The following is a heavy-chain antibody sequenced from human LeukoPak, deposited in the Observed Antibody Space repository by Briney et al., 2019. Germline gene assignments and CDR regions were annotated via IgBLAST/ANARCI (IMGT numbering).Heavy chain of an antibody. J-gene: IGHJ5*02. CDR3: GRVGTAARLRWFDH. V-gene: IGHV4-31*03. D-gene: IGHD6-6*01. Sequence: PWETLSLSCTVSGGSFDNAGNYWSWIRPHPGLGPEWIGYIYYDGRTSYNPSLKSRLTISVDTSENQVSLYVTPVTAAETAVDYCGRVGTAARLRWFDHWGQGTLVTVSS. CDR2: IYYDGRT. CDR1: GGSFDNAGNY.